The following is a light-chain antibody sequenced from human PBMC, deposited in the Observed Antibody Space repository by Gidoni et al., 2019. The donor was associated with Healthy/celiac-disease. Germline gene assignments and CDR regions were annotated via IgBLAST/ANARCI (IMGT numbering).Light chain of an antibody. CDR1: QSVSSSY. CDR2: GAS. Sequence: VFTQSPGTLSLSPGERATLSCRASQSVSSSYVAWYQQKPGQAPRRLIYGASSRATGIPDRCSGGGAGTDITITISRLEPEDVAVYYCQQYGSLLTFGGXTKVEIK. V-gene: IGKV3-20*01. J-gene: IGKJ4*01. CDR3: QQYGSLLT.